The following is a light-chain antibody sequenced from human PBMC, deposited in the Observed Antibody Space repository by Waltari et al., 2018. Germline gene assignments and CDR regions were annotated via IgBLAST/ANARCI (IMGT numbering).Light chain of an antibody. Sequence: EVVMTQSPAILSVSPGERATLSCRASQSVTTNLAWYQQKPGQAPSLLIFGASTRATGVPARVSGSGSGTDFTLTISDLQSDDFAVYYCQQSDNWPPITFGQGTRLEIK. CDR1: QSVTTN. J-gene: IGKJ5*01. V-gene: IGKV3-15*01. CDR2: GAS. CDR3: QQSDNWPPIT.